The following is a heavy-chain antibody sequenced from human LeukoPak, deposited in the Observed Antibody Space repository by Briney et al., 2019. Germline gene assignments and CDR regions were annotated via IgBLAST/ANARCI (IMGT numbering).Heavy chain of an antibody. CDR1: GYTFTSYD. D-gene: IGHD2-2*01. CDR2: MNPNTGDT. V-gene: IGHV1-8*01. J-gene: IGHJ5*02. Sequence: ASVKVSCKASGYTFTSYDINWVRQATGQGLEWMGWMNPNTGDTGYAQKFQGRITMTWDTSISTAYMDLSSLRSEDTAVYYCVRNTDTVVIPGAMSYHWFDPWGQGTLVTVSS. CDR3: VRNTDTVVIPGAMSYHWFDP.